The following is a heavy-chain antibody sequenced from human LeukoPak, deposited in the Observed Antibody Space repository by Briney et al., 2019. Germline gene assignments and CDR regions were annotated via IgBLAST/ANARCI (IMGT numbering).Heavy chain of an antibody. CDR1: GFTFSSYA. V-gene: IGHV3-23*01. CDR2: ISGSGGST. J-gene: IGHJ4*02. D-gene: IGHD6-13*01. Sequence: GGSLRLSCAVSGFTFSSYAMSWVRQAPGKGLEWVSSISGSGGSTFYADSVEGRFTISKDNSKNTLFLHMNSLGGEDTAVYYCAKEWRVAAGIYYFDYWGQGTLVTVSS. CDR3: AKEWRVAAGIYYFDY.